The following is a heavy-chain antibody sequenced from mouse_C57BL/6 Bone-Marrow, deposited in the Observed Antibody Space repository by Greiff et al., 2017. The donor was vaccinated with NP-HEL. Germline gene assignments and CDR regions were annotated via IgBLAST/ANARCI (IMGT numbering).Heavy chain of an antibody. D-gene: IGHD2-2*01. Sequence: EVKVVESGPGLAKPSQTLSLTCSVTGYSITSDYWNWIRKIPGNKLEYMGYISNSGSTYYNPSLKSRISITRDTSKNQYYLHLNSVTTEDTATYYCARSPLWLRRNYYAMDYWGQGTSVTVSS. CDR3: ARSPLWLRRNYYAMDY. J-gene: IGHJ4*01. CDR1: GYSITSDY. CDR2: ISNSGST. V-gene: IGHV3-8*01.